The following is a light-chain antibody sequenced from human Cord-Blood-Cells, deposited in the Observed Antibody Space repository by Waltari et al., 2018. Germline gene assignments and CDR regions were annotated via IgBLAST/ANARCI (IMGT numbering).Light chain of an antibody. V-gene: IGKV1-33*01. CDR2: DAS. Sequence: IQMTQSPSSLSASVGDSVTITCQASQDISNYLNWYQRKPGKAPKLLIYDASNLETGVPSRFSGSGSGTDFTFTISSLQPEDIATYYCQQYDNLPLTFGGGTKVEIK. J-gene: IGKJ4*01. CDR1: QDISNY. CDR3: QQYDNLPLT.